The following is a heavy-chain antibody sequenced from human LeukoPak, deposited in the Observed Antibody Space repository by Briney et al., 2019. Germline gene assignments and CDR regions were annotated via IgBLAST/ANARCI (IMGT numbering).Heavy chain of an antibody. CDR3: ATSTVTTPGKYYFDF. CDR1: GFTFSSYA. V-gene: IGHV3-30*04. D-gene: IGHD4-17*01. CDR2: ISYDESNK. Sequence: PGRSLRLSCAASGFTFSSYAMHWVRQAPGKGLEWVAVISYDESNKYYAHSVKGRFTISRDNSKNTLYLQMSSLRAEDTAVYYCATSTVTTPGKYYFDFWGQGTLVTVSS. J-gene: IGHJ4*02.